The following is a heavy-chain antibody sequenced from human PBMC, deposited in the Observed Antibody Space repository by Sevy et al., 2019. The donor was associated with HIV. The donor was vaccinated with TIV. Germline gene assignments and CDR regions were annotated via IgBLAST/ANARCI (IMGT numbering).Heavy chain of an antibody. CDR3: ARVQRGGVPDY. Sequence: ASVEVSCTSSGYTFTDHYLHWVRQAPGQGLEWMGWINPESGDTKYREKFQARVTMTRDTSISTAYMDLNTLRSDDTAVYFCARVQRGGVPDYWGQGTLVTVSS. CDR1: GYTFTDHY. V-gene: IGHV1-2*02. CDR2: INPESGDT. J-gene: IGHJ4*02. D-gene: IGHD3-10*01.